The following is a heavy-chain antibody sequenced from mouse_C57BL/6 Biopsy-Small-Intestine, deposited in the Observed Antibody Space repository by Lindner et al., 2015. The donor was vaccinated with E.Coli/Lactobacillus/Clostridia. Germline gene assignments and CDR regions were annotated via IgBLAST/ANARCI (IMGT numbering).Heavy chain of an antibody. CDR3: ARDLGPAPLNF. CDR2: VSPDSGGT. V-gene: IGHV1S29*02. CDR1: GYTFTGHD. D-gene: IGHD4-1*01. Sequence: SVKVSCKASGYTFTGHDIIWLRQAPDQGLEWLGWVSPDSGGTDYAQKFQGRISLTRDTSISTAYMELNSLTSEDTAIYYCARDLGPAPLNFWGQGTRLTVSS. J-gene: IGHJ2*03.